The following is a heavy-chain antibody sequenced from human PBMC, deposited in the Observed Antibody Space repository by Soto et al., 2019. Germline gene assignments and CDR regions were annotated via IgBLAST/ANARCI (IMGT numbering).Heavy chain of an antibody. V-gene: IGHV4-30-4*01. CDR1: GGSINTDYY. CDR2: IYYSGGT. CDR3: ARLGDSYDPIFDF. Sequence: QVQLQESGPGLVKPSQTLSLTCTVSGGSINTDYYWSWIRQSPGKGLEWIGHIYYSGGTFYNPSLKSRLTMSVDTSKNQFSLKLSSVTAADTAVYYCARLGDSYDPIFDFWGQGALVTVSS. J-gene: IGHJ4*02. D-gene: IGHD5-12*01.